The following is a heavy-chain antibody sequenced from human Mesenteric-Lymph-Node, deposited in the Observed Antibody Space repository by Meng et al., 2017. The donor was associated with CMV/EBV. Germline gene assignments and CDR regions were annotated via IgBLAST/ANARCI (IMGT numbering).Heavy chain of an antibody. J-gene: IGHJ4*02. V-gene: IGHV3-9*01. CDR2: ISWNSGSI. CDR1: GFTFDDYA. CDR3: ARDRDGYNFSLDY. D-gene: IGHD5-24*01. Sequence: LSLTCAASGFTFDDYAMHWVRQAPGKGLEWVSGISWNSGSIGYADSVKGRFTISRDNAKNSLYLQMNSLRAEDTAVYYCARDRDGYNFSLDYWGQGTLVTVSS.